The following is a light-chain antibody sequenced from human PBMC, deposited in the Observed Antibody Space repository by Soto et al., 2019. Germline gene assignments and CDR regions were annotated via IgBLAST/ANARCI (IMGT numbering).Light chain of an antibody. Sequence: QSVLTQPVSVSGSPGQSITISCTGTSSDVGGYNYVSWYQHHPGKAPKLMIYDVSNRPSGVSNRLSGSKSGNTASLTISGLQAEDEADYYCSSYTSSSTLVFGTGTKVTVL. CDR2: DVS. J-gene: IGLJ1*01. V-gene: IGLV2-14*03. CDR1: SSDVGGYNY. CDR3: SSYTSSSTLV.